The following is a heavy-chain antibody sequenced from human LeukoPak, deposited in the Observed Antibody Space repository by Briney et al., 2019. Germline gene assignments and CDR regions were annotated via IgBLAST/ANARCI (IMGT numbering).Heavy chain of an antibody. D-gene: IGHD2-8*02. Sequence: PGGSLRLSCAASGFVFSDYGVHWVRQAPGKGLEWVEFVRYDGSNQYYADSVKGRFTISRDNSKNTLYLQVNSLRAEDTAVYSCSRESGGGTLRGAQKFWGLGTLATASS. J-gene: IGHJ4*02. CDR1: GFVFSDYG. CDR3: SRESGGGTLRGAQKF. CDR2: VRYDGSNQ. V-gene: IGHV3-30*02.